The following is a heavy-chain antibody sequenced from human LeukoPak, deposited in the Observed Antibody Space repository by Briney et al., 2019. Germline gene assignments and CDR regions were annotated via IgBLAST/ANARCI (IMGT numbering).Heavy chain of an antibody. CDR2: ISGSGGNT. CDR3: AKSPADYFYYGMDV. J-gene: IGHJ6*02. D-gene: IGHD2-2*01. V-gene: IGHV3-23*01. CDR1: AFTFSSYA. Sequence: GGSLRLSCAASAFTFSSYAVSWVRQAPGKGLEWVSAISGSGGNTYYADSVKGRFTISRDNSKNTLYLQMNSLRAEDTAVYYCAKSPADYFYYGMDVWGQGTTVTVSS.